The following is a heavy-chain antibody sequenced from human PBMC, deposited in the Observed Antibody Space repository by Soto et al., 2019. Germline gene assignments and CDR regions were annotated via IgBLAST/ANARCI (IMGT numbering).Heavy chain of an antibody. CDR3: PKYPPVWGSYPALDY. Sequence: PGGSLRLSCAASGFTFSSYAMSWVRQAPGKGLEWVSAISGSGGSTYYADSVKGRFTISRDNSKNTLYLQMNSLRPEDTAVFSCPKYPPVWGSYPALDYWGQGTPVTVPS. D-gene: IGHD3-16*02. J-gene: IGHJ4*02. CDR1: GFTFSSYA. CDR2: ISGSGGST. V-gene: IGHV3-23*01.